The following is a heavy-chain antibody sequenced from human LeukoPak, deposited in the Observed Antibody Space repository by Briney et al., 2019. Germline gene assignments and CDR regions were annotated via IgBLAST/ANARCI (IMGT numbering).Heavy chain of an antibody. D-gene: IGHD4-17*01. V-gene: IGHV3-48*03. CDR3: AKTPTMTSPPFDY. Sequence: GGSLRLSCAASGFTFSSYEMNWVRQAPGEGLEWVSYISSSGSTIYYADSVKGRFTISRDNSKNTLSLQMSSLRAEDTAVYYCAKTPTMTSPPFDYWGQGTLVTVSS. CDR2: ISSSGSTI. CDR1: GFTFSSYE. J-gene: IGHJ4*02.